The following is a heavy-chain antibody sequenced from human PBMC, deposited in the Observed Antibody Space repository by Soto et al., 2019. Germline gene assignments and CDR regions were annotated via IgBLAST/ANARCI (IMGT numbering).Heavy chain of an antibody. Sequence: GASVKVSCKASGYTFTSYGISWVRQAPGQGLEWMGWISAYNGNTNYAQKLQGRVTMTTDTSTSTAYMELRSLRSDDTAVYYCARTIAARPSYYYYGMDVWGQGTTVTVSS. D-gene: IGHD6-6*01. CDR3: ARTIAARPSYYYYGMDV. V-gene: IGHV1-18*01. J-gene: IGHJ6*02. CDR1: GYTFTSYG. CDR2: ISAYNGNT.